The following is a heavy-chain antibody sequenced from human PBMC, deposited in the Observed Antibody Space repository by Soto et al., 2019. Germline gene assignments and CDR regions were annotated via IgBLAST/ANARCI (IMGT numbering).Heavy chain of an antibody. CDR2: ITTSGGNT. CDR3: AGRYCTNGVCYTNYYYYIDV. D-gene: IGHD2-8*01. CDR1: GFTFSTYA. Sequence: EVQLLESGGGLVQPGGSLRLSCAASGFTFSTYATSWVRQAPGKGLEWVSTITTSGGNTYYADSVQGRFTISRDNSKNTSYLQMNSLRAEDTAVYYCAGRYCTNGVCYTNYYYYIDVWGKGTTVTVSS. J-gene: IGHJ6*03. V-gene: IGHV3-23*01.